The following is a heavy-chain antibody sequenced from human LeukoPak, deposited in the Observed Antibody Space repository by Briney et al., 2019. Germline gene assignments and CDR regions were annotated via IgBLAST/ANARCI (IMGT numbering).Heavy chain of an antibody. CDR3: ARGQLGVGAIHYFDY. CDR2: IIPIFGTA. V-gene: IGHV1-69*13. J-gene: IGHJ4*02. D-gene: IGHD1-26*01. CDR1: GGTFSSYA. Sequence: SVTVSCKASGGTFSSYAISWVRQAPGQGLEWMGGIIPIFGTANYAQKFQGRVTITADESTSTAYMELSSLRSEDTAVYYCARGQLGVGAIHYFDYWGQGTLVTVSS.